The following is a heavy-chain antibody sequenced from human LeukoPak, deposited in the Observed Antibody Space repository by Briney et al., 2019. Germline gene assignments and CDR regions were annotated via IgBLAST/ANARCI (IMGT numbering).Heavy chain of an antibody. Sequence: ASVKVSCKASGYTFTGYYMYWVRQAPGQGLEWMGWINPNSGGTNYAQKFQGRVTMTRGTSMSTAYMELSSLRSDDTAVYYCARPRYCSNTNCYTGFDYWGQGTLVTVSS. J-gene: IGHJ4*02. D-gene: IGHD2-2*02. CDR3: ARPRYCSNTNCYTGFDY. CDR2: INPNSGGT. CDR1: GYTFTGYY. V-gene: IGHV1-2*02.